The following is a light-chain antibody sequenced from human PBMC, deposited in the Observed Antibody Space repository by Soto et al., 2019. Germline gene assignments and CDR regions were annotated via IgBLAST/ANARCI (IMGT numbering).Light chain of an antibody. CDR2: DAF. Sequence: DIQITQFLSTLSSSLGLRAPITCQASQDIGYYLNWYQHTPGKASRLLIYDAFNFETGVPSRFSGGGSGTHFSSTISGLQPDDVATYYCQYSRHLPLFGRGTKVDIK. V-gene: IGKV1-33*01. J-gene: IGKJ3*01. CDR3: QYSRHLPL. CDR1: QDIGYY.